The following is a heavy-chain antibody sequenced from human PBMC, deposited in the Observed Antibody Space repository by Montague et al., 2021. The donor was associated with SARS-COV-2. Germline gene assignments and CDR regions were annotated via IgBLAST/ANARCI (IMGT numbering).Heavy chain of an antibody. CDR2: IYYSGIT. Sequence: SETLSLTCTVSGGSVSSGTYYWGWIRQPPGKGLEWIGSIYYSGITXNNPSLKNRVTMSVDTSKNQFSLKLSSVTAADTAVYYCVRDGYTHVDYWGQGTLVTVSS. CDR1: GGSVSSGTYY. J-gene: IGHJ4*02. V-gene: IGHV4-39*02. CDR3: VRDGYTHVDY. D-gene: IGHD5-24*01.